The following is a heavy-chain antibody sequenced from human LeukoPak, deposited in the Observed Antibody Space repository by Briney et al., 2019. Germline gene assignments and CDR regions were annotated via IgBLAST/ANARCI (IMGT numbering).Heavy chain of an antibody. D-gene: IGHD7-27*01. CDR3: ARGDVTGEGDY. J-gene: IGHJ4*02. Sequence: GGSLRLSCAASGFTFSNYAMHWVRQAPGKGLEWVAVISYDGSNKYYADSVKGRFTISRDNSKNTLYLQMNSLRAEDTAVCYCARGDVTGEGDYWGQGTLVTVSS. CDR2: ISYDGSNK. V-gene: IGHV3-30*04. CDR1: GFTFSNYA.